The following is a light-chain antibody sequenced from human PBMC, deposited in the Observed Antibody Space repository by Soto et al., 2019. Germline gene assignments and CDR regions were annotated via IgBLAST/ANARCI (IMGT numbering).Light chain of an antibody. Sequence: QSALTQPASVSGSPGQSITISCTGTSSDVGGYKYVSWYQQHPGKAPKLMIYEVSNRPSGVSNLFSGSKSGNTASLTISGLQAEDEADYYCSSYTSSSPCVFGTGTKLTVL. CDR2: EVS. V-gene: IGLV2-14*01. CDR1: SSDVGGYKY. CDR3: SSYTSSSPCV. J-gene: IGLJ1*01.